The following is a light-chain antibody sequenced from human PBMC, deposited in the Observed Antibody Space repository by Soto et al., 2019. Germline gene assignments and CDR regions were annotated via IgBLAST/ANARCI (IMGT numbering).Light chain of an antibody. V-gene: IGKV3-20*01. CDR1: QSVSGDY. Sequence: EIVFTQSPGTLSLSPGERATLSCRASQSVSGDYLVWYQQKPGQAPRLLIYGASYRATGIPDRFSGSGSGTDFTLTISRXEPEDFAVYYCQQYGSSPLTFGQGTKVDIK. CDR2: GAS. CDR3: QQYGSSPLT. J-gene: IGKJ1*01.